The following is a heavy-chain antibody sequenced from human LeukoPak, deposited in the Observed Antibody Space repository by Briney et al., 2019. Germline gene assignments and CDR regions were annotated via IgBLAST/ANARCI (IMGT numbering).Heavy chain of an antibody. CDR2: ISGRGGTT. D-gene: IGHD5-18*01. CDR1: GFTLSSFA. J-gene: IGHJ4*02. CDR3: AKDPDVDTAMVISLED. V-gene: IGHV3-23*01. Sequence: GGSLRLSCAASGFTLSSFAMNWVRQAPGKGLEWVSAISGRGGTTFYADSVKGRLTISRDNSKNTLYLQMNSLRAEDAAVYYCAKDPDVDTAMVISLEDWGQGTLVTVSS.